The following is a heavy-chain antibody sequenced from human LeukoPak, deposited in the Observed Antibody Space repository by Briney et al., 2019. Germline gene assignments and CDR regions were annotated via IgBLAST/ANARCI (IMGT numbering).Heavy chain of an antibody. V-gene: IGHV3-21*01. J-gene: IGHJ4*02. CDR3: ARTYSGSYLAPDY. D-gene: IGHD1-26*01. CDR1: GFTFSSYS. Sequence: GGSLRLSCAASGFTFSSYSMNWVRQAPGKGLEWVSSISSSRSYIYYADSVKGRFTISRDKAKKSLYLQMNTLRAEATAVYYCARTYSGSYLAPDYWGQGTLVTVSS. CDR2: ISSSRSYI.